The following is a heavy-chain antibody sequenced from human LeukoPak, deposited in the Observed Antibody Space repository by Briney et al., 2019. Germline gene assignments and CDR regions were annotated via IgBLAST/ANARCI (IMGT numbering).Heavy chain of an antibody. CDR1: GFTFSDHY. J-gene: IGHJ4*02. CDR3: ARGGTHTSGYSYLLA. CDR2: TRNKATSYTT. D-gene: IGHD5-18*01. V-gene: IGHV3-72*01. Sequence: AGGSLRLSCAASGFTFSDHYMDWVRQAPGKGREWVGRTRNKATSYTTTYAASVKGRFTISRDDSKNSIYLQMNSLKTEDTAVYYCARGGTHTSGYSYLLAWGQGTLVTVSS.